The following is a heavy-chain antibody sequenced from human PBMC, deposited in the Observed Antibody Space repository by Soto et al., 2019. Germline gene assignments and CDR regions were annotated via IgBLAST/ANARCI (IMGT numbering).Heavy chain of an antibody. CDR3: ERDLLWARDYYYYYGMDV. CDR1: GXTFSSYS. D-gene: IGHD3-10*01. CDR2: ISYDGSNK. Sequence: GSLRLSCAASGXTFSSYSMHWVRQAPGKGLEWVAVISYDGSNKYYADSVKGRFNIYRDNSKNTLYLQMNSLRAEDTAVYYCERDLLWARDYYYYYGMDVWGQGTTGTVS. J-gene: IGHJ6*02. V-gene: IGHV3-30-3*01.